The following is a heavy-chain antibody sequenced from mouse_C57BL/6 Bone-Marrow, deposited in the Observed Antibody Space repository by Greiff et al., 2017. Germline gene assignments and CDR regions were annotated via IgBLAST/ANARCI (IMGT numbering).Heavy chain of an antibody. V-gene: IGHV1-64*01. Sequence: VQLQQPGAELVKPGASVKLSCKASGYTFTSYWMHWVKQRPGQGLEWIGMIHPNSGSTNYNEKFKSKATLTVDKSSGNAYMQLSSLTSEDSAVYYCASPFYYGSGGYYAMAYWGQGTSVTVSS. CDR3: ASPFYYGSGGYYAMAY. D-gene: IGHD1-1*01. CDR2: IHPNSGST. J-gene: IGHJ4*01. CDR1: GYTFTSYW.